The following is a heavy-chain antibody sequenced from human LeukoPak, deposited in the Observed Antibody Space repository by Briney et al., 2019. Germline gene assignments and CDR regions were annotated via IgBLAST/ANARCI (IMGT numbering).Heavy chain of an antibody. CDR3: ARDQPSGWYFWGRFRSDAFDI. CDR2: IYTSGST. Sequence: TLSLTCTVSGGSISSGSYYWSWIRQPAGKGLEWIGRIYTSGSTNYNPSLKSRVTISVDTSKNQFSLKLSSVTAADTAVYYCARDQPSGWYFWGRFRSDAFDIWGQGTMVTVSS. CDR1: GGSISSGSYY. D-gene: IGHD6-19*01. V-gene: IGHV4-61*02. J-gene: IGHJ3*02.